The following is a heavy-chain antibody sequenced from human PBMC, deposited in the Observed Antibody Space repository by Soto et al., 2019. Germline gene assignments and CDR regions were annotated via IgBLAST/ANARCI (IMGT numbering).Heavy chain of an antibody. CDR2: IYYSGST. Sequence: PSETLSLTCTVSGGSISSYYWSWIRQPPGKGLEWIAYIYYSGSTNYNPSLKSRVTISVDTSKNQFSLKLSSVTAADTAVYYCARTYCSGGSCYFDYWGQGTLVTVSS. V-gene: IGHV4-59*01. J-gene: IGHJ4*02. CDR1: GGSISSYY. D-gene: IGHD2-15*01. CDR3: ARTYCSGGSCYFDY.